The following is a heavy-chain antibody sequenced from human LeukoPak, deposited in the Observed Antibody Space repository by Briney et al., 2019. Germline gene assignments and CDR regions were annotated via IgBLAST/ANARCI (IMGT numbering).Heavy chain of an antibody. CDR2: ISYYGSNK. Sequence: HPGGSLRLSCAASGFTFSSYAMHWVRQAPGKGPEWVAVISYYGSNKYYADSVKGRFTISRDNSKNTLYLQMNSLRAEDTAVYYCARGAAVAGTGYFDYWGQGTLVTVSS. V-gene: IGHV3-30-3*01. CDR1: GFTFSSYA. D-gene: IGHD6-19*01. J-gene: IGHJ4*02. CDR3: ARGAAVAGTGYFDY.